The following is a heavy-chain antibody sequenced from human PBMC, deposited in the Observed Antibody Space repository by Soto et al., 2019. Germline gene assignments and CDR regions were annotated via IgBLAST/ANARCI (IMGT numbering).Heavy chain of an antibody. CDR1: GFTFSSYE. CDR3: PRVGAVYDFWSGYYEYSFDP. J-gene: IGHJ5*02. CDR2: ISSSGSTI. D-gene: IGHD3-3*01. Sequence: GGPLRLSCAASGFTFSSYEMNWVRQAPGKGLEWDSYISSSGSTIYYADAVNGRFTISRDNAKNSLYRQMNSLRAEDTAVYYWPRVGAVYDFWSGYYEYSFDPWGQGTVVTVYS. V-gene: IGHV3-48*03.